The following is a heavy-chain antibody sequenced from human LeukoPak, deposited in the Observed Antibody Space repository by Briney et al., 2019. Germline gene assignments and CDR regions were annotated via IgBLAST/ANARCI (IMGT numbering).Heavy chain of an antibody. V-gene: IGHV1-69*05. CDR1: GGTFSSYA. D-gene: IGHD3-22*01. Sequence: SVTVSCKASGGTFSSYAISWVRQAPGQGLEWMGGIIPIFGTANYAQKFQGRVTITTDESTSTAYMELSSLRSEDTAVYYCAREGSQTYYYDSSGYYDAFDIWGQGTMVTVSS. J-gene: IGHJ3*02. CDR3: AREGSQTYYYDSSGYYDAFDI. CDR2: IIPIFGTA.